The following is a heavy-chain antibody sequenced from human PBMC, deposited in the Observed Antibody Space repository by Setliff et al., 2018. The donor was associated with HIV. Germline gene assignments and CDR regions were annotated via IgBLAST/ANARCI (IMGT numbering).Heavy chain of an antibody. CDR2: LYVSGDT. D-gene: IGHD3-3*01. J-gene: IGHJ4*02. CDR1: DDPISSYY. CDR3: ARDRIWKGYYDY. Sequence: PSETLSLTCYVTDDPISSYYWSWVRQPAGKGLEWIGRLYVSGDTNYNPSLKSRVTMSLDTSKKHFSLKLKSVTAADSAVYYCARDRIWKGYYDYWGQGTLVTVSS. V-gene: IGHV4-4*07.